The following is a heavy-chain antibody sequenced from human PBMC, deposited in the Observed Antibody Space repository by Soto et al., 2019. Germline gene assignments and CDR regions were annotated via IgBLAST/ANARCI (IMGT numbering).Heavy chain of an antibody. J-gene: IGHJ5*02. CDR2: INHSGST. CDR1: GGSFSGYY. V-gene: IGHV4-34*01. D-gene: IGHD2-15*01. CDR3: ARSPRSYCSGGSCFGKPFDP. Sequence: PSETLSLTCAVYGGSFSGYYWSWIRQPPGKGLEWIGEINHSGSTNYNPSLKSRVTISVDTSKNQFSLKLSSVTAADTAVYYCARSPRSYCSGGSCFGKPFDPWGQGTLVTVSS.